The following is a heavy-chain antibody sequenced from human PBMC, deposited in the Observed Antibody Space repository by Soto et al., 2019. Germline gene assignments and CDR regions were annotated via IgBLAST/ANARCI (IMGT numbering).Heavy chain of an antibody. D-gene: IGHD5-12*01. CDR1: GFTFSSYG. Sequence: GGSLRLSCAASGFTFSSYGMHWVRQAPGKGLEWVAVIWYDGSNKYYADSVKGRFTISRDNSKNTLYLQMNSLRAEDTAVYYCARDRSGYRAPSRLYYYGMDVWGQGTTVTVSS. CDR2: IWYDGSNK. V-gene: IGHV3-33*01. J-gene: IGHJ6*02. CDR3: ARDRSGYRAPSRLYYYGMDV.